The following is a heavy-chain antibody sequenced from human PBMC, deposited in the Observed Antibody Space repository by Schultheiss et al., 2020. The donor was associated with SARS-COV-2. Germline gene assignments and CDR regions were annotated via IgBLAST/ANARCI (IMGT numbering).Heavy chain of an antibody. CDR2: IFCSDSDT. Sequence: GGSLRLSCQLSGHSLTNYWIGWVRQMPGKGLEWLGVIFCSDSDTRYSPSFQGQVTISVDMSSTTAYLQWSSLKASDTAIYYCARQRQFGFDSWGLGTLVTVSS. D-gene: IGHD3-10*01. CDR1: GHSLTNYW. CDR3: ARQRQFGFDS. V-gene: IGHV5-51*01. J-gene: IGHJ4*02.